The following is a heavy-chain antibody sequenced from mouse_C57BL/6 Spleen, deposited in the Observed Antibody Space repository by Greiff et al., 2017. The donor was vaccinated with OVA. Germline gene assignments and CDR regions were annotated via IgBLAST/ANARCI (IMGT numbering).Heavy chain of an antibody. CDR1: GYTFTSYW. CDR3: ARGAIYYDSTGAMDY. D-gene: IGHD2-4*01. CDR2: IHPNSGST. V-gene: IGHV1-64*01. Sequence: QVQLKQPGAELVKPGASVKLSCKASGYTFTSYWMHWVKQRPGQGLEWIGMIHPNSGSTNYNEKFKSKATLTVDKSSSTAYMQLSSLTSEDSAVYYCARGAIYYDSTGAMDYWGQGTSVTVSS. J-gene: IGHJ4*01.